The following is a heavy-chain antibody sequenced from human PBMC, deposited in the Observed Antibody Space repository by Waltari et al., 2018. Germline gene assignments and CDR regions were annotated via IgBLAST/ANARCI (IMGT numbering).Heavy chain of an antibody. Sequence: EVQVVESGGGLVKPGGSLRLSCAAYGLPVRSYSRNWVLQAPGKGLEWVSFISSSSSYIYYADSVKGRFTISRDNAKNSLYLQMNSLRAEDTAVYYCARDAGSYCGGDCSPIYWGQGTLVTVSS. CDR1: GLPVRSYS. V-gene: IGHV3-21*01. CDR2: ISSSSSYI. CDR3: ARDAGSYCGGDCSPIY. J-gene: IGHJ4*02. D-gene: IGHD2-21*01.